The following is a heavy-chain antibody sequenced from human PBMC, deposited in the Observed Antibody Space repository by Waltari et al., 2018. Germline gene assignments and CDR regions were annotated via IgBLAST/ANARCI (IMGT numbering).Heavy chain of an antibody. V-gene: IGHV4-30-4*08. CDR1: GGSISSGDYY. CDR2: SYYSGST. J-gene: IGHJ3*02. Sequence: QVQLQESGPGLVKPSQTLSLTCTFSGGSISSGDYYWSWIRQPPGKGVEWIGYSYYSGSTYSSRSLKSRVTISADTSKNQYSLKLSSVTAADTAVYYCARGATDVPLGFDIWGQGTMVTVSS. D-gene: IGHD3-16*01. CDR3: ARGATDVPLGFDI.